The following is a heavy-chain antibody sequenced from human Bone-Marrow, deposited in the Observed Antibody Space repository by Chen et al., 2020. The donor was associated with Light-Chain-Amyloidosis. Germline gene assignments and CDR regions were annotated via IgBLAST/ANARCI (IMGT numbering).Heavy chain of an antibody. V-gene: IGHV3-7*01. CDR2: IERDGDEK. J-gene: IGHJ1*01. CDR1: GFTLSRYW. CDR3: ARESTSSEGGC. D-gene: IGHD1-26*01. Sequence: EVQLVESGGGLVQPGGSLRLSRTGTGFTLSRYWMSWVRQAPGKGLEWVANIERDGDEKNYVDSVKGRFTISRDNAKNSLYLQMNSLRDEDTAVYYCARESTSSEGGCWGQGALVTVSS.